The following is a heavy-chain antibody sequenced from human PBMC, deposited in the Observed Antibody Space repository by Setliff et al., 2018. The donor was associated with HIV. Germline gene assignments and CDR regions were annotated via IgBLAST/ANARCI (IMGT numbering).Heavy chain of an antibody. J-gene: IGHJ4*02. CDR2: IRGKSDII. CDR1: GFAFSDNP. Sequence: PGGSLRLSCVAFSGFAFSDNPMNWVRQAPGKGLEWISHIRGKSDIIKYAESVMGRFTISRDNAKNSLYLEMNSLRAEDTAIYYCARDYNYIFDSWGQGVLVTVSS. V-gene: IGHV3-48*01. D-gene: IGHD3-22*01. CDR3: ARDYNYIFDS.